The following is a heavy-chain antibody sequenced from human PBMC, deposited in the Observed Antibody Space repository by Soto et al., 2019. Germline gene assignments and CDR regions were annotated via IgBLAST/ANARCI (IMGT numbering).Heavy chain of an antibody. Sequence: GGSLRLSCAASGFTFSSYAMHWVRQAPGKGLEWVAVISYDGSNKYYADSVKGRFTISRDNSKNTLYLQMNSLRAEDTAVYYCARDRDKPPLYYYYGMDAWGQGTTVTVSS. CDR2: ISYDGSNK. V-gene: IGHV3-30-3*01. J-gene: IGHJ6*02. CDR3: ARDRDKPPLYYYYGMDA. CDR1: GFTFSSYA.